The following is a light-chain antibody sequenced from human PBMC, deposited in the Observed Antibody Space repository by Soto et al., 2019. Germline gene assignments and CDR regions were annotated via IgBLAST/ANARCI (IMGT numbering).Light chain of an antibody. CDR2: DNN. CDR1: SSIIGRNY. V-gene: IGLV1-51*01. Sequence: QSVLTQPPSVSAAPGQKVTISCSGSSSIIGRNYVAWYQQLPGTAPKLLIYDNNKRLSATPDRFSGSKSGTSATLGITGLQTGDEADYYCGTLDNSRSQWVFGGGTKLTVL. CDR3: GTLDNSRSQWV. J-gene: IGLJ3*02.